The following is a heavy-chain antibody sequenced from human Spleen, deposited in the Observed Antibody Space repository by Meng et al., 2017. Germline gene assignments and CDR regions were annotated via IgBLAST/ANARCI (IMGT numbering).Heavy chain of an antibody. J-gene: IGHJ4*02. Sequence: VWLRESGPALVKPSQTLSLTCPVSGGCISSGGYYWSWIRQHPGKGLEWIGYIYYSGSTYYNPSLKSLVTISVDTSKNQFSLKLSSVTAADTAVYYCARLTVTYFDYWGQGTLVTVSS. CDR1: GGCISSGGYY. D-gene: IGHD4-17*01. V-gene: IGHV4-31*01. CDR3: ARLTVTYFDY. CDR2: IYYSGST.